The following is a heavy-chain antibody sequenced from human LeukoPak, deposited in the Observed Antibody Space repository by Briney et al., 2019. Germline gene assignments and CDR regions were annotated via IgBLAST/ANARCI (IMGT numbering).Heavy chain of an antibody. CDR1: GYTLTELS. V-gene: IGHV1-24*01. CDR2: FDPEDGET. D-gene: IGHD2-15*01. J-gene: IGHJ5*02. Sequence: ASVKVSCKVSGYTLTELSMHWVRQAPGKGLEWMGGFDPEDGETIYAQKFQGRVTMIEDTSTDTAYMELSSLRSEDTAVYYCARGYCSGGSCYAARWWFDPWGQGTLVTVSS. CDR3: ARGYCSGGSCYAARWWFDP.